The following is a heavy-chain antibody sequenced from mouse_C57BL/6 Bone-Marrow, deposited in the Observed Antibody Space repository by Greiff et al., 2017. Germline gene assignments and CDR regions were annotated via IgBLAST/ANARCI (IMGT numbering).Heavy chain of an antibody. Sequence: EVKLMESGPELVKPGASVKISCKASGYSFTDYNMNWVKQSNGKSLEWIGVINPNYGTTSYNQKFKGKATLTVDQSSSTAYMQLNSLTSDDSAVYYCARGYDYDYAMDYWGQGTSVTVSS. CDR1: GYSFTDYN. D-gene: IGHD2-4*01. J-gene: IGHJ4*01. CDR3: ARGYDYDYAMDY. CDR2: INPNYGTT. V-gene: IGHV1-39*01.